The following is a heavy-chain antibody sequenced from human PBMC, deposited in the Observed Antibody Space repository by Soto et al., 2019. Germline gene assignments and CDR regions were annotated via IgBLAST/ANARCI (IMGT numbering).Heavy chain of an antibody. Sequence: GGSLRLSCAASGFTFSDYYMSWIRQAPGKGLEWVSYISSSGSTIYYADSVKGRFTISRDNAKNSLYLQMNSLRAEDTAVYCCARFHYYDSSGYLNWFDPWGQGTLVTVSS. CDR3: ARFHYYDSSGYLNWFDP. CDR2: ISSSGSTI. V-gene: IGHV3-11*01. CDR1: GFTFSDYY. J-gene: IGHJ5*02. D-gene: IGHD3-22*01.